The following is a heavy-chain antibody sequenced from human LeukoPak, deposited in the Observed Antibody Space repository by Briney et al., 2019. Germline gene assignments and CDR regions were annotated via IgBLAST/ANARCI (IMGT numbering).Heavy chain of an antibody. CDR1: GGTFSSYA. CDR2: IIRIFGTA. V-gene: IGHV1-69*05. J-gene: IGHJ5*02. CDR3: ARGPLRTGWFDP. D-gene: IGHD1/OR15-1a*01. Sequence: GASVNVSCKASGGTFSSYAISWVRQAPGQGLEWMGGIIRIFGTANYAQKFQGRVTITTDESTSTAYMELSSLRSEDTAVYYCARGPLRTGWFDPWGQGTLVTVSS.